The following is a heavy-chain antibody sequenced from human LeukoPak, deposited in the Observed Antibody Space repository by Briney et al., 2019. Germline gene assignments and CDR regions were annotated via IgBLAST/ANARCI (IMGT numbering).Heavy chain of an antibody. CDR3: TRGSQLESYYYYYYMDV. Sequence: GGSLRLSCTASGFTFGDYAMSWFRQAPGKGLEWVGFIRSKAYGGTTEYAASVKGRFTISRDDSKSIAYLQMNSLKTEDTAVYYCTRGSQLESYYYYYYMDVWGKGTTVTVSS. CDR2: IRSKAYGGTT. J-gene: IGHJ6*03. D-gene: IGHD2-2*01. V-gene: IGHV3-49*03. CDR1: GFTFGDYA.